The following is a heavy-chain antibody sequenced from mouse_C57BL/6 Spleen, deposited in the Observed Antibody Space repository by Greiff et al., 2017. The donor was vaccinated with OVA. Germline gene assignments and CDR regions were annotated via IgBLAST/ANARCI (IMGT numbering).Heavy chain of an antibody. D-gene: IGHD1-1*01. CDR3: AGAFITTIVPYLYFCV. Sequence: QVHVKQSGAELARPGASVKMSCKASGYTFTSYGISWVKQSTGQGLEWIGEINPRSGTTNSNQKFKGKATLTVDKSSSTAYMELRSLTSEDSAVYCCAGAFITTIVPYLYFCVWGTGTTVTVSA. J-gene: IGHJ1*03. CDR2: INPRSGTT. V-gene: IGHV1-81*01. CDR1: GYTFTSYG.